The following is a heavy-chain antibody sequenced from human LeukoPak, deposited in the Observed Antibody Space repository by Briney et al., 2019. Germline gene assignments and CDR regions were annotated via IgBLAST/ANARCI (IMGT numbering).Heavy chain of an antibody. D-gene: IGHD1-26*01. Sequence: SETLSLTCAVYGGSFSGYYWSWIRQPPGKGLEWIGEINHSGSTNYNPSLKSRVTTSVDTSKNQFSLKLTSVTAADTAVYFCARRSDSGSDDGEDYFDYWGQGTLVTVSS. CDR3: ARRSDSGSDDGEDYFDY. J-gene: IGHJ4*02. V-gene: IGHV4-34*01. CDR2: INHSGST. CDR1: GGSFSGYY.